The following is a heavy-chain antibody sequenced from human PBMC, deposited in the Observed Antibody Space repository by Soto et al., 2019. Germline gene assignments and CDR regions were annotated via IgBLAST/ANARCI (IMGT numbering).Heavy chain of an antibody. D-gene: IGHD2-15*01. J-gene: IGHJ4*02. V-gene: IGHV1-69*02. CDR2: IIPILGIA. Sequence: SVKVSCKASGGTFSSYTISWVQQAPGQGLEWMGRIIPILGIANYAQKFQGRVTITAGKSTSTAYMELSSLRSEDTAVYYCAGSLLGYCSGGSCYEQAPDYWGQGTLVTVSS. CDR3: AGSLLGYCSGGSCYEQAPDY. CDR1: GGTFSSYT.